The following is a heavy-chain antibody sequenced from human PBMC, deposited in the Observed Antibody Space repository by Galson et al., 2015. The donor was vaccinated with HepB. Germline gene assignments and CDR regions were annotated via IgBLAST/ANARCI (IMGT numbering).Heavy chain of an antibody. CDR1: GYTFTSYY. Sequence: SVKVSCKAPGYTFTSYYMHWVRQAPGQGLEWMGIINPSGGSTSYAQKFQGRVTMTRDTSTSTVYMELSSLRSEDTAVYYCARAAISYSSGWYLGNWFDPWGQGTLVTVSS. V-gene: IGHV1-46*01. CDR3: ARAAISYSSGWYLGNWFDP. J-gene: IGHJ5*02. CDR2: INPSGGST. D-gene: IGHD6-19*01.